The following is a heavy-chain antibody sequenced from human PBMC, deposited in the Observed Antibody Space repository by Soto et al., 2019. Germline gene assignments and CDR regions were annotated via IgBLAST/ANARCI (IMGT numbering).Heavy chain of an antibody. CDR1: GYTFTTYG. Sequence: QVQLVQSGAEVRKPGASVKVSCKTSGYTFTTYGISWVRQAPGQGLEWMGWISTYNGRTSSAQKFQDRVTMTAVTSTNTAKLELRSLGSDDTAVYYGARRLRMIRGVAECDPWGQGTLVTVSS. J-gene: IGHJ5*02. V-gene: IGHV1-18*01. CDR2: ISTYNGRT. D-gene: IGHD3-10*01. CDR3: ARRLRMIRGVAECDP.